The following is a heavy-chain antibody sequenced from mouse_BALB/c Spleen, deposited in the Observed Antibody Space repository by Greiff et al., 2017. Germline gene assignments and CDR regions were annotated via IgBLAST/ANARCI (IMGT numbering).Heavy chain of an antibody. CDR1: GFTFSDYY. Sequence: EVQLVESGGGLVKPGGSLKLSCAASGFTFSDYYMYWVRQTPEKRLEWVATISDGGSYTYYPDSVKGRFTISRDNAKNNLYLQMSSLKSEDTAMYYCARDRDGNRFAYWGQGTLVTVSA. J-gene: IGHJ3*01. D-gene: IGHD2-1*01. V-gene: IGHV5-4*02. CDR3: ARDRDGNRFAY. CDR2: ISDGGSYT.